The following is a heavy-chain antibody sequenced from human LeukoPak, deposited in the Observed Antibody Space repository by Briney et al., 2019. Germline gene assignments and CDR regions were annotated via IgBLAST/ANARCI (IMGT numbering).Heavy chain of an antibody. Sequence: GGSLRLSCAASGFTFSSYWMSWVRQAPGKGLEWVANIKQDGSEKYYVDSVRGRFTISRDNAKNSLYLQMNSLRGEDTAVYYCARDNYYGSGSYPPLDYWGQGTLVTVSS. V-gene: IGHV3-7*01. D-gene: IGHD3-10*01. CDR3: ARDNYYGSGSYPPLDY. CDR2: IKQDGSEK. J-gene: IGHJ4*02. CDR1: GFTFSSYW.